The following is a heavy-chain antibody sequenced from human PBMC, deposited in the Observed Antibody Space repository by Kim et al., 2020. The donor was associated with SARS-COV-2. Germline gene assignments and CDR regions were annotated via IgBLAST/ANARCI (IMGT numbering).Heavy chain of an antibody. V-gene: IGHV4-34*01. Sequence: SETLSLTCAVYGGSFSGYYWSWIRQPPGKGLEWIGEINHSGSTNYNPSLKSRVTISVDTSKNQFSLKLSSVTAADTAVYYCARGGYDYSDNYYYYGMDVWGQGTTVTVS. D-gene: IGHD3-22*01. CDR2: INHSGST. J-gene: IGHJ6*02. CDR3: ARGGYDYSDNYYYYGMDV. CDR1: GGSFSGYY.